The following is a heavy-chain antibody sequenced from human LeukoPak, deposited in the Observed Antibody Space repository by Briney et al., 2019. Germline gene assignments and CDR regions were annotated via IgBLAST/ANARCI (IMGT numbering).Heavy chain of an antibody. V-gene: IGHV3-7*01. CDR3: ARYAGGYSWDAFDI. CDR2: IKQDGSEK. Sequence: GGSLRLSCAASGFTFSSYWMSWVRQAPGKGLEWVANIKQDGSEKYYVDSVKGRFTISRDNAKHSLYLQMNSLRADDTAVYYCARYAGGYSWDAFDIWGQGTMVTVSS. J-gene: IGHJ3*02. CDR1: GFTFSSYW. D-gene: IGHD2-8*01.